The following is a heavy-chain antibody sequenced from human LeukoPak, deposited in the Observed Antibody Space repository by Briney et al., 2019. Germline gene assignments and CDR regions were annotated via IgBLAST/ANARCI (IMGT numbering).Heavy chain of an antibody. Sequence: ASVKVSCKASGYTFTSYGISWVRQAPGQGLEWMGWISAYNGNTNYAQKLQGRVTMTTDTSTSTADMELRSLRSDDTAVYYCARRYYDILTGHYYYYMDVWGKGTTVTISS. CDR2: ISAYNGNT. CDR3: ARRYYDILTGHYYYYMDV. CDR1: GYTFTSYG. D-gene: IGHD3-9*01. V-gene: IGHV1-18*01. J-gene: IGHJ6*03.